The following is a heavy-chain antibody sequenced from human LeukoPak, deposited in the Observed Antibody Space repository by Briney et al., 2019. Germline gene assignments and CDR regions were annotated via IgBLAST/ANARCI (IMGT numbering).Heavy chain of an antibody. CDR2: IYGGGNT. Sequence: PGGSLRLSCAASGFTVSNNYMSWVRQAPGKGLEWVSAIYGGGNTYYADSVKGRFTISRDNSKNTLYLQMNSLRGEDTAVYYCARDKGTSYLSSFDYWGQGTLVTVSS. V-gene: IGHV3-66*01. J-gene: IGHJ4*02. CDR1: GFTVSNNY. D-gene: IGHD6-6*01. CDR3: ARDKGTSYLSSFDY.